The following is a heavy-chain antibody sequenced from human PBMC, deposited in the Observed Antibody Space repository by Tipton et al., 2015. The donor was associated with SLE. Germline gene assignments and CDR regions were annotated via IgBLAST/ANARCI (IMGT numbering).Heavy chain of an antibody. CDR3: ARHTANFRGFGY. Sequence: TLSLTCTVSGPSIRSSGYCWGGIRQSPGKGLEWIGTMYSSGSTYYSPSLRSRVTMSVDTVKNQLSLKLSSMTAADTAVYYCARHTANFRGFGYWGQGTKVIVSS. CDR1: GPSIRSSGYC. V-gene: IGHV4-39*07. D-gene: IGHD3-3*01. CDR2: MYSSGST. J-gene: IGHJ4*02.